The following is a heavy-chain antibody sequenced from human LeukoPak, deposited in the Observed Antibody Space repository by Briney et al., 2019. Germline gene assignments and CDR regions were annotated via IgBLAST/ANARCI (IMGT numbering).Heavy chain of an antibody. CDR3: ARGTAHDDAFDI. Sequence: GGSLRLSCAASGFTFSSYSMNWVRQAPGKGLEWVSSISSSSSYIYYADSVKGRFTISRDNAKNSLYLQMNSLRAEDTAVYYCARGTAHDDAFDIWGQGTMVTVSS. V-gene: IGHV3-21*01. CDR1: GFTFSSYS. J-gene: IGHJ3*02. CDR2: ISSSSSYI.